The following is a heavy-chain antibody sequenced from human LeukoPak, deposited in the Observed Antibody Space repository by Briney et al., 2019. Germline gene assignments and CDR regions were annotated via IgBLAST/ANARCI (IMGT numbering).Heavy chain of an antibody. CDR3: AKWYGSGKGGMDV. CDR1: GFSFNRFA. Sequence: SGGSLRLSCEASGFSFNRFAMSWVRQAPGKGLEWVSTISGSGAKVFEADYVRGRFTTSRDNAKNTLYLQTSSLRVEDTAVYYCAKWYGSGKGGMDVWGQGTTVTVSS. J-gene: IGHJ6*02. CDR2: ISGSGAKV. D-gene: IGHD3-10*01. V-gene: IGHV3-23*01.